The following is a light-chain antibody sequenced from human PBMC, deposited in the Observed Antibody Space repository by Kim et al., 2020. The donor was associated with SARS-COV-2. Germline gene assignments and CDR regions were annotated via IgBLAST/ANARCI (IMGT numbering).Light chain of an antibody. CDR2: GVN. CDR1: SSDVGGYNY. J-gene: IGLJ3*02. Sequence: GQLITLSCTGTSSDVGGYNYVSWYQQQPGKAPKLMIYGVNNRPSGVSNRFSGSKSGNTASLTISGLQAEDEADYYCSSYTSNNTWVFGGGTQLTVL. CDR3: SSYTSNNTWV. V-gene: IGLV2-14*03.